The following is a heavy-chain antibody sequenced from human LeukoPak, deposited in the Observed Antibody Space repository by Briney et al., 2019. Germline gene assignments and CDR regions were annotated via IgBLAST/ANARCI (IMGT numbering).Heavy chain of an antibody. D-gene: IGHD1-26*01. J-gene: IGHJ4*02. CDR3: AREGREEVNFDY. Sequence: ASVKVSCKASGYTFTSYYMHWVRQAPGQGLEWMGGIIPIFGTANYAQKFQGRVTITADESTSTAYMELSSLRSEDTAVYYCAREGREEVNFDYWGQGTLVTVSS. CDR1: GYTFTSYY. V-gene: IGHV1-69*13. CDR2: IIPIFGTA.